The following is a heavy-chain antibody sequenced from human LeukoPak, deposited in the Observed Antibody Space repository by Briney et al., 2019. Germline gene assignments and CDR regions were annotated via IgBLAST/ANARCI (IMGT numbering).Heavy chain of an antibody. V-gene: IGHV3-23*01. J-gene: IGHJ4*02. Sequence: GGSLRLSCAASGFTFSSHAMSWVRQAPGKGLEWISAISGSGGSTYYADSVKGRFTISRDNSKNTLYLQMNSLRAEDTAVYYCAKDHRVYYDSSGYWVYWGQGTLVTVSS. CDR2: ISGSGGST. CDR1: GFTFSSHA. D-gene: IGHD3-22*01. CDR3: AKDHRVYYDSSGYWVY.